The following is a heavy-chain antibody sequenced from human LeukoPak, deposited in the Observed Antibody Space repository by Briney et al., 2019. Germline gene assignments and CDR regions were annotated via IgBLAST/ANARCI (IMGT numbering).Heavy chain of an antibody. CDR1: GGSISSYY. Sequence: SETLSLTCTVSGGSISSYYWSWIRQPPGKGLEWIGYIYYSGSTNYNPSLKSRVTISVDTSKNQFSLKLSSVTAADTAVYYCARPIYDSSGFDYWGQGTLVTVSS. CDR2: IYYSGST. CDR3: ARPIYDSSGFDY. D-gene: IGHD3-22*01. V-gene: IGHV4-59*01. J-gene: IGHJ4*02.